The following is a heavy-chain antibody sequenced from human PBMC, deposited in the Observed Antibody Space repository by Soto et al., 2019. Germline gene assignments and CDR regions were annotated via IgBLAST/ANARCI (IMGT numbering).Heavy chain of an antibody. CDR1: GFTFSNCA. V-gene: IGHV3-23*01. J-gene: IGHJ4*02. CDR3: AKGNTSGWYFFDY. D-gene: IGHD6-19*01. Sequence: EVQVWESGGGLVQPGGSLRLSCEASGFTFSNCAMSWVRQAPGKGLEWVSGISGTGRSTFYADSVNDRFTISRDNSKNIVYLQMNSLRAEDTAVYYCAKGNTSGWYFFDYWGQGTLVTVSS. CDR2: ISGTGRST.